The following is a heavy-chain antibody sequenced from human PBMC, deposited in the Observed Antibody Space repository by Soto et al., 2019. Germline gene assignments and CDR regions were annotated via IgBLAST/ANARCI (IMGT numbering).Heavy chain of an antibody. D-gene: IGHD3-16*02. CDR3: ARDRVITFGGVIAEPYYYYYGMDV. CDR2: IYYSGST. Sequence: SETLSLTCTVSGGSISSGGYYWSWIRQHPGKGLEWIGYIYYSGSTYYNPSLKCRVTISVDTSKNQFSLKLSSVTAADTAVYYCARDRVITFGGVIAEPYYYYYGMDVWGQGTTVTVSS. CDR1: GGSISSGGYY. V-gene: IGHV4-31*03. J-gene: IGHJ6*02.